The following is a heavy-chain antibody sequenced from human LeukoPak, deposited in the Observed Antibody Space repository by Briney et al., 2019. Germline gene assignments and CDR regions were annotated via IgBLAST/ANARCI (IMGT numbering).Heavy chain of an antibody. CDR2: IKCDGSDK. CDR3: ARGYSDLYSSGGPSWFDP. Sequence: GGSLRLSCAASGFTFRTYWMSWVRQAPGKGLEWVANIKCDGSDKNYVDSVKGRFTISRDDAKNSLYLQMNSLRVEDTAVYYCARGYSDLYSSGGPSWFDPWGQGTLVTVSS. CDR1: GFTFRTYW. J-gene: IGHJ5*02. V-gene: IGHV3-7*04. D-gene: IGHD6-25*01.